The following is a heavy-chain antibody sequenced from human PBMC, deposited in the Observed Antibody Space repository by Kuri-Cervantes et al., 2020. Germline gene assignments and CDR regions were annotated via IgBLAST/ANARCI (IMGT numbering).Heavy chain of an antibody. CDR1: GFTLSSYS. J-gene: IGHJ4*02. D-gene: IGHD3-10*01. CDR2: ISSSSSYI. Sequence: GGSLRLSCAASGFTLSSYSMNWVRQAPGKGLEWVSSISSSSSYIYYADSVKGRFTISRDNAKNSLYLQMNSPRAEDTAVYYCAGIWFGELWGPFGYWGQGTRVTVSS. V-gene: IGHV3-21*01. CDR3: AGIWFGELWGPFGY.